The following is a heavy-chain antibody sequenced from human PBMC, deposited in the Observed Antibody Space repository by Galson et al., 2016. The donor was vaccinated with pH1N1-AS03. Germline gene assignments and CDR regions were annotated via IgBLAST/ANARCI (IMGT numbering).Heavy chain of an antibody. V-gene: IGHV3-21*01. D-gene: IGHD6-13*01. CDR3: ARDDSSSWDRYYYYGMDV. CDR2: ISSSSTYI. Sequence: SLRLSCAASGFTLSGYTMSWVRQAPGKGLEWVSFISSSSTYIYYADSLKGRFTISRDNAKNSLYLQMNSLRVEDTAVYYYARDDSSSWDRYYYYGMDVWGQGTTVTVSS. CDR1: GFTLSGYT. J-gene: IGHJ6*02.